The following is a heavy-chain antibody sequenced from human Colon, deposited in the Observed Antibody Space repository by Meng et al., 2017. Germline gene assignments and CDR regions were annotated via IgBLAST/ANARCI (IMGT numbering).Heavy chain of an antibody. D-gene: IGHD5-24*01. Sequence: QLVESGVGLVHPGGSLRLSCAASGFTFSRYSMHWVRQAPGKGLVWVSRIGGDGISKTYADSVKGRFTISRDSAKNTVYLQMNSLRAEDTGIYYCARGGDVYWGQGTLVTVSS. CDR2: IGGDGISK. V-gene: IGHV3-74*01. CDR3: ARGGDVY. CDR1: GFTFSRYS. J-gene: IGHJ4*02.